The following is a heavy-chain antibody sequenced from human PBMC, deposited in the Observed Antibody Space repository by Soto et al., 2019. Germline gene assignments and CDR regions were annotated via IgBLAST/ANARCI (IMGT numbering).Heavy chain of an antibody. V-gene: IGHV4-39*01. J-gene: IGHJ5*02. D-gene: IGHD2-8*01. CDR1: GGSISSSSYY. CDR2: IYYSGST. CDR3: ARSLGYCTNGVCQNWFDP. Sequence: QLQLQESGPGLVKPSETLSLTCTVSGGSISSSSYYWGWIRQPPGKGLEWIGSIYYSGSTYYNPSLKSRVTISVDTPKNQFSLKLSSVTAADTAVYYCARSLGYCTNGVCQNWFDPWGQGTLVTVSS.